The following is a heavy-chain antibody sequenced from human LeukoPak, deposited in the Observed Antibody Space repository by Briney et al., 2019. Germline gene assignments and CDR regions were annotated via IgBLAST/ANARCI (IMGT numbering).Heavy chain of an antibody. CDR1: GFTFTTYW. CDR2: IKQDGTEK. J-gene: IGHJ4*02. V-gene: IGHV3-7*01. D-gene: IGHD2-2*01. CDR3: AKDRIILPAATSFDH. Sequence: GESLRLSCAASGFTFTTYWMSWVRQAPGKGLEWVANIKQDGTEKYYVDSVKGRFTISRDNAKNSLYLQMNSLRVEDTAVYYCAKDRIILPAATSFDHWGQGTLVTVSS.